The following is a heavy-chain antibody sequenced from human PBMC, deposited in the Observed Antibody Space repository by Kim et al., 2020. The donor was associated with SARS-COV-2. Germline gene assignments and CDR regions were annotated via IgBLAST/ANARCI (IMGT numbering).Heavy chain of an antibody. Sequence: YDGSNKYYADSVKGRFTISRDNSKNTLYLQMNSLRAEDTAVYYCARDRYMDVWGQGTTVTVSS. V-gene: IGHV3-33*01. CDR2: YDGSNK. CDR3: ARDRYMDV. J-gene: IGHJ6*02.